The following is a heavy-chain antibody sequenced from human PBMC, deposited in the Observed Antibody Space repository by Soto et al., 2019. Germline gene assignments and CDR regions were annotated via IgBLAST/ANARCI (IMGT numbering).Heavy chain of an antibody. J-gene: IGHJ4*02. CDR2: ISASGDST. V-gene: IGHV3-23*01. CDR3: ATDPRGPDY. CDR1: GVGFSNYG. Sequence: VHLLESGGGLVQPGGSLKLSCATSGVGFSNYGMSWVRQAPGKGLEWVSGISASGDSTYYADPVKGRFTISGDNSKRTLYLQMNSLRVEDTAIYYCATDPRGPDYWGQGTQVTVS.